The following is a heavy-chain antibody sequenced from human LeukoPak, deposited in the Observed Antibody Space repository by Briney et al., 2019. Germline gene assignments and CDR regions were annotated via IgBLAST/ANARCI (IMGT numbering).Heavy chain of an antibody. Sequence: ASVKVSCKASGYTFTSYGISWVRQAPGQGLEWMGWISAYNGNTNYAQKLQGRVTMTRDTSISTAYMELSSLRSDDTAVYYCARDRELLSYWGQGTLVTVSS. D-gene: IGHD1-26*01. CDR2: ISAYNGNT. CDR1: GYTFTSYG. V-gene: IGHV1-18*01. CDR3: ARDRELLSY. J-gene: IGHJ4*02.